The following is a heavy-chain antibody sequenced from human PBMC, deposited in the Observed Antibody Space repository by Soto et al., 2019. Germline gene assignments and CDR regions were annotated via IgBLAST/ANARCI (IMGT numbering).Heavy chain of an antibody. V-gene: IGHV4-39*01. CDR3: ARLKEYYYYYYMDV. Sequence: SETLSLTCTVSGGSISSSSYYWGWIRQPPGKGLEWIGSIYYSGSTYYNPSLKSRVTISVDASKNQFSLKLSSVTAADTAVYYCARLKEYYYYYYMDVWGKGTTVTVSS. CDR2: IYYSGST. CDR1: GGSISSSSYY. J-gene: IGHJ6*03.